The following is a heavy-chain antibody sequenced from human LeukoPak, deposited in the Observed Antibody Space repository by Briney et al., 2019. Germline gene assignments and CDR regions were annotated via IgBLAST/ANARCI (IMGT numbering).Heavy chain of an antibody. CDR2: MNPNSGNT. V-gene: IGHV1-8*01. J-gene: IGHJ4*02. Sequence: ASVKVSCKASGYTFINYDINWVRQATGQGLQWMGWMNPNSGNTGYAQKFQGRVTITRNTSISTAYMELSSLRSEDTAVYYCAKGREYVDFFDYWGQGTLVTVSS. D-gene: IGHD3-10*01. CDR1: GYTFINYD. CDR3: AKGREYVDFFDY.